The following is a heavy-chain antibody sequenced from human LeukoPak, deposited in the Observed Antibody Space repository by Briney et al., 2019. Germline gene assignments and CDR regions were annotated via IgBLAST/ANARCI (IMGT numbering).Heavy chain of an antibody. CDR3: ARHSKTAFGERAFDY. Sequence: SETLSLTCTVSGASISYFHWIWIRQPPGKELEWMGYIYYTGNTDYNPSLKSRATLSVDTSKNQFSLKLSSLTAADTAVYYCARHSKTAFGERAFDYWGQGALVTVSS. J-gene: IGHJ4*02. D-gene: IGHD2-21*01. CDR1: GASISYFH. CDR2: IYYTGNT. V-gene: IGHV4-59*08.